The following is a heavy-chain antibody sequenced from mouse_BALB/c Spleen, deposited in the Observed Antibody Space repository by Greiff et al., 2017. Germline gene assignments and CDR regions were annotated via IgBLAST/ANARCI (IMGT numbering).Heavy chain of an antibody. V-gene: IGHV3-2*02. CDR2: ISYSGST. CDR3: AQYGNSAWFAY. CDR1: GYSITSDYA. Sequence: EVQGVESGPGLVKPSQSLSLTCTVTGYSITSDYAWNWIRQFPGNKLEWMGYISYSGSTSYNPSLKSRISITRDTSKNQFFLQLNSVTTEDTATYYCAQYGNSAWFAYWGQGTLVTVSA. J-gene: IGHJ3*01. D-gene: IGHD2-10*02.